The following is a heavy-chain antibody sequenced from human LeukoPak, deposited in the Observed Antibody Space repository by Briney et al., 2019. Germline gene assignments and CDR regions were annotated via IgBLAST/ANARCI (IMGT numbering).Heavy chain of an antibody. Sequence: GGSLRLSCAVSGFTFDDYAMHWVRQAPGKGLEWVSGISWNSGSIGYADSVKGRFTISRDNAKNSLYLQMKSLRAEDTAVYYCARGKTSQNIVTRKTYNWFDPWGQGTLVTVSS. CDR2: ISWNSGSI. D-gene: IGHD2/OR15-2a*01. J-gene: IGHJ5*02. CDR1: GFTFDDYA. CDR3: ARGKTSQNIVTRKTYNWFDP. V-gene: IGHV3-9*01.